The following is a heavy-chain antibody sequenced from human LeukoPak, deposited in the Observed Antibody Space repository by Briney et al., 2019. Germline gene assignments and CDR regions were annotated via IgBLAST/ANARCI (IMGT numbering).Heavy chain of an antibody. D-gene: IGHD1-7*01. Sequence: SGGSLRLSCAASKFTFSSYWMSWVRQAPGKGLEWVANIKQDGSVQFYMDSLKGRFSVSRDNAKNSLYLQMNSLRAEDTAVYYCARDPRGGTTTTPYGSHYDYGMNVWGQGTTVTVSS. CDR3: ARDPRGGTTTTPYGSHYDYGMNV. J-gene: IGHJ6*02. V-gene: IGHV3-7*01. CDR2: IKQDGSVQ. CDR1: KFTFSSYW.